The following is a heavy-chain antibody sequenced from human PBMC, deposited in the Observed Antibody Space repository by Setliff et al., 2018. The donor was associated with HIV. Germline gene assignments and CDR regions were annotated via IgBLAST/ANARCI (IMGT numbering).Heavy chain of an antibody. J-gene: IGHJ6*02. V-gene: IGHV3-7*01. CDR3: ARKLRPGHGVDV. CDR2: IGQDGSEK. D-gene: IGHD3-10*01. CDR1: RFDFNNYW. Sequence: GGSLSLSCAASRFDFNNYWMCWVRQAPGKGLEWVANIGQDGSEKNYVDSVKGRFTISRDNAKNSMDLQMNSLRAEDTAIYYCARKLRPGHGVDVWGQGTTVTVSS.